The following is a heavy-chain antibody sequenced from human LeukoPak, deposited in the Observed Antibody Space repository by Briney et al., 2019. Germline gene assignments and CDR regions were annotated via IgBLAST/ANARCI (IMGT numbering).Heavy chain of an antibody. J-gene: IGHJ4*02. CDR2: ISGSSSSA. D-gene: IGHD3-22*01. CDR3: ARDQGENYDSSGYHPY. CDR1: GFTFTYAW. V-gene: IGHV3-11*06. Sequence: PGGSLRLSCAASGFTFTYAWMTWVRQAPGKGLEWVSYISGSSSSANYADSVKGRFTISRDNAKNSLYLQMNSLRAEDTAVYYCARDQGENYDSSGYHPYWGQGTLITVSS.